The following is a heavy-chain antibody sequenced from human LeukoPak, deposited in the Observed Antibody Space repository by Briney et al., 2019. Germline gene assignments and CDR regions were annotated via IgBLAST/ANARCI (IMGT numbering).Heavy chain of an antibody. D-gene: IGHD3-22*01. CDR1: GGSISSGGYY. V-gene: IGHV4-31*03. CDR3: ARGGYYYVSSGYFYFDY. CDR2: IYYSGST. Sequence: SETLSLTCTVSGGSISSGGYYWSWIRQHPGKGLEWIGYIYYSGSTYYNPSLKSRVTISVDTSKNQFSLKLSSVTAADTAVYYCARGGYYYVSSGYFYFDYWGQGTLVTVSS. J-gene: IGHJ4*02.